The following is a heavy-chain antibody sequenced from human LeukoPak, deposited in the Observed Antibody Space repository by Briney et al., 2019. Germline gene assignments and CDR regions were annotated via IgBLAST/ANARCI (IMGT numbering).Heavy chain of an antibody. Sequence: QRGGSLRLSCAASGFTLSSYNMNWVRQAPGKGLEWVSYISSSTKTIYYADSVKGRFTISRDTAKNSLYLQMNSLRDEDTAVYYCARERTSYGSACDYWSQGTLVTVSS. CDR1: GFTLSSYN. D-gene: IGHD1-1*01. V-gene: IGHV3-48*02. J-gene: IGHJ4*02. CDR3: ARERTSYGSACDY. CDR2: ISSSTKTI.